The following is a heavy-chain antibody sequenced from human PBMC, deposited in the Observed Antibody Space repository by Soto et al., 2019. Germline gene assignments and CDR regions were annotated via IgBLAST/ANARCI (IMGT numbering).Heavy chain of an antibody. CDR2: IYYSGSS. V-gene: IGHV4-39*01. D-gene: IGHD5-12*01. Sequence: SETLSLTCSVSGDSISSGGYYWAWIRQPPGKGLEWIATIYYSGSSYYNPSLESRVIISVDTSKNQFSLKLSSVTAADTAIYYCASLHSGYAFDLDYWGQGTLVTVSS. CDR3: ASLHSGYAFDLDY. J-gene: IGHJ4*02. CDR1: GDSISSGGYY.